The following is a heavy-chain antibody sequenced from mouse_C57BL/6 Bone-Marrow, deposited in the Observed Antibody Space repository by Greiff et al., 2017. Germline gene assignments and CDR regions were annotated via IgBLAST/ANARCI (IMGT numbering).Heavy chain of an antibody. Sequence: DVKLQESGGGLVQPGGSLKLSCAASGFTFSDYYMYWVRQTPEKRLEWVAYISNGGGSTYYPDTVKGRFTISRDNAKNTLYLQMSRLKSEDTAMYYCARGGFYYAWFAYWGQGTLVTVSA. V-gene: IGHV5-12*01. CDR3: ARGGFYYAWFAY. D-gene: IGHD2-1*01. CDR1: GFTFSDYY. CDR2: ISNGGGST. J-gene: IGHJ3*01.